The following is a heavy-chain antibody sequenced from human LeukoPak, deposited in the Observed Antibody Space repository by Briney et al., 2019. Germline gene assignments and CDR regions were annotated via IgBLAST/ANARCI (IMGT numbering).Heavy chain of an antibody. J-gene: IGHJ4*02. CDR3: ARRTIAAAGTGNY. CDR2: INPNSGGT. D-gene: IGHD6-13*01. CDR1: GYTFTGYY. V-gene: IGHV1-2*06. Sequence: GASVKVSCKASGYTFTGYYMHWVRQAPGQGLEWMGRINPNSGGTNYAQKFQGRVTMTRDTSISTAYMELSRLRSDDTAVYYCARRTIAAAGTGNYWGLGTLVTVSS.